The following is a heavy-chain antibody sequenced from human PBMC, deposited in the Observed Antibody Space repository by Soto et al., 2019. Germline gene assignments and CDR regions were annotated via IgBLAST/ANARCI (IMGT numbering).Heavy chain of an antibody. CDR2: ISYSGST. J-gene: IGHJ4*02. CDR3: TRGDY. Sequence: QVQLQESGPGLVKPSQTLSLTFTVSGDSMTTVGYYWTWIRQHPGQGLEWIGFISYSGSTYYSSSLKGRVVISADTSKNQFSLKLNCATAADTAVYYCTRGDYWGQGTLVTVSS. V-gene: IGHV4-31*03. CDR1: GDSMTTVGYY.